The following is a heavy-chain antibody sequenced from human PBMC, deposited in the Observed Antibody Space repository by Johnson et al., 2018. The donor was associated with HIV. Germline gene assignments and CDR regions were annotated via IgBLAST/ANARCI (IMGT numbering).Heavy chain of an antibody. D-gene: IGHD2-2*01. V-gene: IGHV3-13*01. CDR3: ARVAPAHDAFDI. J-gene: IGHJ3*02. Sequence: VQLVESGGGLVQPGGSLRLSCVASGFTFSNYDLHWVRQATGKGLEWVSTIGTAGDTYYPSSVKGRFTISRDNSKNTLYLQMNSLRAEDTAVYYCARVAPAHDAFDIWGQGTMVTVSS. CDR2: IGTAGDT. CDR1: GFTFSNYD.